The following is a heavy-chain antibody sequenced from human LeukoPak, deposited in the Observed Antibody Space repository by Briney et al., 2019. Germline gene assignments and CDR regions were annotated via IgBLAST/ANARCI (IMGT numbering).Heavy chain of an antibody. CDR3: ARGTMFPYYFDY. CDR1: AFTVSSNY. J-gene: IGHJ4*02. Sequence: GGSLRLSCAASAFTVSSNYMSWVRQAPGKGLEWVSVFYSGGSTYSADSVKGRFTISRDNSKNTLYLQMNSLRAEDTAVYYCARGTMFPYYFDYWGQGTLVTVSS. D-gene: IGHD3-10*02. V-gene: IGHV3-53*01. CDR2: FYSGGST.